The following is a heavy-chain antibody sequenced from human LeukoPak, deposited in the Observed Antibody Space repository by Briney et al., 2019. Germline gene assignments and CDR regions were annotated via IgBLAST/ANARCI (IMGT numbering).Heavy chain of an antibody. CDR3: AKDPTLLWFGELCYFDY. J-gene: IGHJ4*02. CDR2: IRYDGSNK. Sequence: GGSLRLSCAASGFTFSSYGMHWVRQAPGKGLEWVAFIRYDGSNKYYADSVKGRFTISRDSSKNTLYLQMNSLRAEDTAVYYCAKDPTLLWFGELCYFDYWGQGTLVTVSS. D-gene: IGHD3-10*01. CDR1: GFTFSSYG. V-gene: IGHV3-30*02.